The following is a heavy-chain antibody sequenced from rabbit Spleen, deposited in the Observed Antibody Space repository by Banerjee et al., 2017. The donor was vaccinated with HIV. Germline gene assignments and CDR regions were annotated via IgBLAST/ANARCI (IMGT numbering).Heavy chain of an antibody. V-gene: IGHV1S47*01. D-gene: IGHD1-1*01. J-gene: IGHJ3*01. Sequence: QEQLVESGGGLVQPGGSLKLSCKASGFDLSSYGVSWVRQAPGKGLEWIGYIDPIFGAAYYATWVNGRFPISSHNAQNTLYLQLTSLTAADTATYFCVRGASSSGYYSLWGQGTLVTVS. CDR2: IDPIFGAA. CDR1: GFDLSSYG. CDR3: VRGASSSGYYSL.